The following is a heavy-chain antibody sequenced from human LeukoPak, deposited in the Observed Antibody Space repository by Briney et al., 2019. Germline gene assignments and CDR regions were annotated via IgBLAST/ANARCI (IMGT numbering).Heavy chain of an antibody. V-gene: IGHV1-18*01. D-gene: IGHD5-18*01. CDR1: GYTFTSYG. J-gene: IGHJ4*02. CDR3: AGDYKGILAMEGSRDY. Sequence: GASVKVSCKASGYTFTSYGISWVRQAPGQGLEWMGWISAYNGNTNYAQKLQGRVTMTTDTSTSTAYMELRSLRSDDTAVYYCAGDYKGILAMEGSRDYWGQGTLVTVSS. CDR2: ISAYNGNT.